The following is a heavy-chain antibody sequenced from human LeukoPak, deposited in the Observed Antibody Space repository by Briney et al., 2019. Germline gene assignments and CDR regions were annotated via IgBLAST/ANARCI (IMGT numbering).Heavy chain of an antibody. D-gene: IGHD5-18*01. CDR2: LNGDGSST. CDR1: GFTFSSYW. J-gene: IGHJ4*02. CDR3: ARGGDTARWWAY. Sequence: GGSLRLSCAASGFTFSSYWMHWVRQAPGKGLVWVSRLNGDGSSTSYADSVKGRFTISRDNAKNTLYLQMNSLRAEDTAVYYCARGGDTARWWAYWGQGTLVTVSS. V-gene: IGHV3-74*01.